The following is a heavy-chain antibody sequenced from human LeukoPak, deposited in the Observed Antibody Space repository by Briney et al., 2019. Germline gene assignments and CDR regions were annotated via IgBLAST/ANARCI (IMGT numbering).Heavy chain of an antibody. J-gene: IGHJ6*02. CDR3: AXDCPSTSCLYYYGMDV. Sequence: ASVKVSCKASGYTFTSYGISWVRQAPGQGLEWMGWISAYNGNTNYAQKLQGRVTMTTDTSTSTAYMELRSLRSDDTAVYYCAXDCPSTSCLYYYGMDVWGQGTTVTVSS. D-gene: IGHD2-2*01. CDR1: GYTFTSYG. CDR2: ISAYNGNT. V-gene: IGHV1-18*01.